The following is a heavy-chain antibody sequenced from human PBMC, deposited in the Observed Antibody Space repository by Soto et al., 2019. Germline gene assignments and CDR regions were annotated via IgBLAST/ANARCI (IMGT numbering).Heavy chain of an antibody. D-gene: IGHD5-18*01. CDR3: ARARRVIQLPKYYYYYYGMDV. CDR2: IWYDGSNK. Sequence: GGSLRLSCAASGFTFGSYGMHWVRQAPGKGLEWVAVIWYDGSNKYYADSVKGRFTISRDNSKNTLYLQMNTLRAEDTAVYYCARARRVIQLPKYYYYYYGMDVWGQGTTVTVSS. V-gene: IGHV3-33*01. CDR1: GFTFGSYG. J-gene: IGHJ6*02.